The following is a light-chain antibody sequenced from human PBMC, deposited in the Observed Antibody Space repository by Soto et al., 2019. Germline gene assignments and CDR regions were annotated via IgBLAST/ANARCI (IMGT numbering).Light chain of an antibody. J-gene: IGLJ1*01. CDR3: CSYAVTSTYV. CDR2: EGT. CDR1: SSDIGYYNL. V-gene: IGLV2-23*01. Sequence: SALTQAACVSGCPGQSITISCTGTSSDIGYYNLVSWYQHHPGKAPKFLIYEGTKRPSGVSSRFSGSKSGNTASLTISGLQAEDEAYYYCCSYAVTSTYVFGTGTKVTVL.